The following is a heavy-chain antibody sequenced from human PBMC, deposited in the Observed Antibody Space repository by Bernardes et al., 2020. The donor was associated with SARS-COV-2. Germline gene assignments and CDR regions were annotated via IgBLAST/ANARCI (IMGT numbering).Heavy chain of an antibody. D-gene: IGHD6-13*01. CDR2: IRSKANSYAT. CDR3: TRVPPYSNSWWDAFDI. Sequence: GGSLRLSCAASGFTFSGPAMYWVRQASGQGLEWVARIRSKANSYATAYAASVKGRFTISRDDSRNTAYLQMNSLKTEDTAIYYCTRVPPYSNSWWDAFDIWGPGKMVTVSS. CDR1: GFTFSGPA. J-gene: IGHJ3*02. V-gene: IGHV3-73*01.